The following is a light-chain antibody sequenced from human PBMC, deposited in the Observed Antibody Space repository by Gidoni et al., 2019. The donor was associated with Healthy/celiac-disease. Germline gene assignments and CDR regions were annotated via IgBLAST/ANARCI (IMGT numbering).Light chain of an antibody. CDR3: QQYNSYPWT. V-gene: IGKV1-5*03. J-gene: IGKJ1*01. CDR2: NAS. Sequence: LQMTQSPSTLSASVGDRVTITCRASQSISSWFAWYQQKPGKAPKLLIYNASSLESGVPSRFSGSGSGTEFTLTISSLQPDDFATYYCQQYNSYPWTFGQGTKVEIK. CDR1: QSISSW.